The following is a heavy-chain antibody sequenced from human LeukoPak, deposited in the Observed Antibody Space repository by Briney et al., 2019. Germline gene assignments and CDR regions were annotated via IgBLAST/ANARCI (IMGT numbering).Heavy chain of an antibody. D-gene: IGHD6-6*01. J-gene: IGHJ5*02. CDR1: GYTFTGYY. CDR2: INPNSGGT. V-gene: IGHV1-2*02. CDR3: ARVGCSSSSGWFDP. Sequence: GASVKVSCKASGYTFTGYYMHWVRQAPGQGLEWMGWINPNSGGTNYAQKFQGRVTMTRDTPISTAYMELSRLRSDDTAVYYCARVGCSSSSGWFDPWGQGTLATVSS.